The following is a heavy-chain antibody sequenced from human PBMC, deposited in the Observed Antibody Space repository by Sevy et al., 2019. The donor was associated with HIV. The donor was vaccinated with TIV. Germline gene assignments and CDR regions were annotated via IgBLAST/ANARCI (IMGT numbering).Heavy chain of an antibody. J-gene: IGHJ4*02. Sequence: GESLKISCKGSGFTFTNYWIAWVRQMPGKGLEWMGIIYPGDSDTRYSPSFQGQVTISADKSITTAYLQWSSLKASVTAMYYCARTYYYGSGNYCDAISRFGYWGQGTLVTVSS. CDR2: IYPGDSDT. V-gene: IGHV5-51*01. CDR3: ARTYYYGSGNYCDAISRFGY. D-gene: IGHD3-10*01. CDR1: GFTFTNYW.